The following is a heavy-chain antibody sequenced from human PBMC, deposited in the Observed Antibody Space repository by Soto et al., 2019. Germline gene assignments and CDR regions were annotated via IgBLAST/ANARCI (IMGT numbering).Heavy chain of an antibody. CDR3: VRDFEY. V-gene: IGHV3-74*01. Sequence: PGGSLRLSCEASGFTFSTYWMHWVRQAPGKGLVWVSRINSDGSSTNYADSVKGRVTISRDNAKNTLYLQMNSLRAEDTAVYYCVRDFEYWGQGPLVTVSS. J-gene: IGHJ4*02. CDR2: INSDGSST. CDR1: GFTFSTYW.